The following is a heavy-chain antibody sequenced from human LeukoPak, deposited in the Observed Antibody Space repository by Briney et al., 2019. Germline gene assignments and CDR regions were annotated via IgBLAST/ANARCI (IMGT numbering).Heavy chain of an antibody. J-gene: IGHJ4*02. CDR3: ARDNGWLQLTYFDY. Sequence: GGSLRLSCAAPGFTFSNYVMNWVRQAPGKGLEWVSSISSSSSCIYYADSVKGRFTISRDNAKNSLYLQMNSLRAEDTAVYYCARDNGWLQLTYFDYWGQGTLVTVSS. CDR2: ISSSSSCI. D-gene: IGHD5-24*01. V-gene: IGHV3-21*01. CDR1: GFTFSNYV.